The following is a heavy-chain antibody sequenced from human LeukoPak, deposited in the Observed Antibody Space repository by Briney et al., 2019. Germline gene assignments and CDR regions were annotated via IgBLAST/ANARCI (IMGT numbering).Heavy chain of an antibody. Sequence: GGSLRLSCAASGFTFTSYSMNWVRQAPGKGLEWVSTISGGGGSTYYAGSVKGRFTISRDNSKNTLYLQVNSLRAEDTAVYYCAKGGKWDVTPFDYWGQGTLVTVS. CDR2: ISGGGGST. V-gene: IGHV3-23*01. J-gene: IGHJ4*02. CDR1: GFTFTSYS. D-gene: IGHD1-26*01. CDR3: AKGGKWDVTPFDY.